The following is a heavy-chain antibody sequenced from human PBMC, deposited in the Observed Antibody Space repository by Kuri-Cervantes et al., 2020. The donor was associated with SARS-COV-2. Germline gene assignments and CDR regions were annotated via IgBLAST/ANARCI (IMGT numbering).Heavy chain of an antibody. V-gene: IGHV1-69*04. Sequence: SSVKVSCKASVCTFSSYAISWVRQAPGQGLEWMGRIIPIVGTANYAQKFQGRVTITADKSTITAYMELSSLRSEDTAVYYCARRVVVTAILEDAFDIWGQGTMVTVSS. CDR2: IIPIVGTA. D-gene: IGHD2-21*02. CDR1: VCTFSSYA. CDR3: ARRVVVTAILEDAFDI. J-gene: IGHJ3*02.